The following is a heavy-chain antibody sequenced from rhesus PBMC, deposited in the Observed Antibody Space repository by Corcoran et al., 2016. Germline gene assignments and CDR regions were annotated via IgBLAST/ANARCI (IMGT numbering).Heavy chain of an antibody. V-gene: IGHV4-122*02. Sequence: QVQLQASGPGLVKHSETLSLTCAVSGYSISSGYSWRWLRQPPGKGLEWSGYIPYSGRTSNHTATMSRVTISRETSKNQFSLKLGSVTAADTDVYYCARERGYSSWSGYYFDYGGQGVLVTVSS. D-gene: IGHD6-13*01. CDR2: IPYSGRT. CDR3: ARERGYSSWSGYYFDY. J-gene: IGHJ4*01. CDR1: GYSISSGYS.